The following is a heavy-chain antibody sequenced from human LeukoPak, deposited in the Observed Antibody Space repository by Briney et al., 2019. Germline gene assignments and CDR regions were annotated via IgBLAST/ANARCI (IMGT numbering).Heavy chain of an antibody. CDR1: GFTLSTYG. Sequence: GGSLRLSCAPSGFTLSTYGMTWVRQAPGKGLEWVSGISGSGDNTYYADSVKGRFTVSRDISKNTLHLQMNSLRDEDTAIYYCANYRSSSSHYWGQGTLVTVSS. D-gene: IGHD6-6*01. CDR2: ISGSGDNT. J-gene: IGHJ4*02. V-gene: IGHV3-23*01. CDR3: ANYRSSSSHY.